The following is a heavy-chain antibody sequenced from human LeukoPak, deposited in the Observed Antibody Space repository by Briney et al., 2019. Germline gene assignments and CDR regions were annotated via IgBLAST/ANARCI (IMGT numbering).Heavy chain of an antibody. J-gene: IGHJ4*02. CDR3: ARVSFWSGYYDY. CDR2: ISYDGSNK. V-gene: IGHV3-30*03. CDR1: GFTFSGYA. Sequence: GGSLRLSCAASGFTFSGYAMGWVRQAPGKGLEWVAVISYDGSNKYYADPVKGRFTISRENAKNSLYLQMNSLRAEDTAVYYCARVSFWSGYYDYWGQGTLVTVSS. D-gene: IGHD3-3*01.